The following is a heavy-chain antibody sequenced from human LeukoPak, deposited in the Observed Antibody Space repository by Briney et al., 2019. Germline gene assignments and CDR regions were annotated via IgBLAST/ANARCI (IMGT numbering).Heavy chain of an antibody. CDR1: GYTFTGYY. Sequence: ASVKVSCKASGYTFTGYYMHWVRQAPGQGLEWMGWINPNSGGTNYAQKFQGRVTMTRDTSISTAYMELSRLRSDDTAVHYCVRADSSSWYYFDYWGQGTLVTVSS. J-gene: IGHJ4*02. V-gene: IGHV1-2*02. CDR2: INPNSGGT. CDR3: VRADSSSWYYFDY. D-gene: IGHD6-13*01.